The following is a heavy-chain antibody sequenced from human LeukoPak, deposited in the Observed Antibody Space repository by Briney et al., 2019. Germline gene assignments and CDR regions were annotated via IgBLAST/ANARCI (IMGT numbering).Heavy chain of an antibody. V-gene: IGHV4-61*01. CDR1: HGSISDNSYY. Sequence: SETLSLTCTVSHGSISDNSYYWGWIRQPPGKGLEWIGYGYYSGTTNYNPSLKSRVTTSLDTSKSQFSLKLRFVTTADTAVYYYAREGDPGSGYNYGNWLDPWGQGTLVTVSS. CDR2: GYYSGTT. D-gene: IGHD5-24*01. CDR3: AREGDPGSGYNYGNWLDP. J-gene: IGHJ5*02.